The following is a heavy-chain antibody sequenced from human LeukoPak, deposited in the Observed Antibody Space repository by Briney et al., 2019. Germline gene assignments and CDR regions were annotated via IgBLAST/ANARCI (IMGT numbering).Heavy chain of an antibody. CDR2: ISYDGSNK. Sequence: GGSLRLSCAASGFTFSSYAMHWVRQAPGKGLEWVAVISYDGSNKYYADSVKGRFTISRDNSKNTLYLQMNSLRAEDTAVYYCARDYQGYYDSSGYLVYWGQGTLVTVSS. J-gene: IGHJ4*02. CDR3: ARDYQGYYDSSGYLVY. V-gene: IGHV3-30-3*01. D-gene: IGHD3-22*01. CDR1: GFTFSSYA.